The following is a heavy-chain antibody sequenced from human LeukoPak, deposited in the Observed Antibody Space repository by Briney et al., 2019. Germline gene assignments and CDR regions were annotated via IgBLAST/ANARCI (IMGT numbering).Heavy chain of an antibody. J-gene: IGHJ3*02. CDR1: GGSISSYY. V-gene: IGHV4-59*01. CDR2: IYYSGST. CDR3: ARGRGPYYDSSGYCRDAFDI. Sequence: PSETLSLTCTVSGGSISSYYWRWIRHPPAKGLEWMGHIYYSGSTNYNPSLKSRDTISVDTCKNQFSLKLSSVTAADTAVYYCARGRGPYYDSSGYCRDAFDIWGQGTMVTVSS. D-gene: IGHD3-22*01.